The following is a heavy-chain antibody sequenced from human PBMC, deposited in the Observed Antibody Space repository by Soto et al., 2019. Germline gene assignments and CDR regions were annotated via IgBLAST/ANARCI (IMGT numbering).Heavy chain of an antibody. J-gene: IGHJ4*02. Sequence: LQTLSLTCNVSGGSMSSYSWSWIRQPPGKGLEWIGYIYYFGSSDYNPSLKSRVTISVDTSKNQISLKLSSVTAADTAVYYCARDGTGDYFDYWGQGTLVTVSS. CDR2: IYYFGSS. D-gene: IGHD1-1*01. CDR1: GGSMSSYS. CDR3: ARDGTGDYFDY. V-gene: IGHV4-59*01.